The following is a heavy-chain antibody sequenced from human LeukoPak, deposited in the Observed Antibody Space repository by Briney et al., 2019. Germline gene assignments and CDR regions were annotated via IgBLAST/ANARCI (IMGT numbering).Heavy chain of an antibody. D-gene: IGHD6-19*01. CDR2: ISSSGSTL. CDR3: ARDSSGWYRFEY. Sequence: GGSLRLSCAASGFTFSSYEMNWVRQAPGKGLEWVSYISSSGSTLYYADSVKGRFTISRDNAKNSLYLQMNSLRAEDTAVYYCARDSSGWYRFEYWGQGTLVTVSS. V-gene: IGHV3-48*03. CDR1: GFTFSSYE. J-gene: IGHJ4*02.